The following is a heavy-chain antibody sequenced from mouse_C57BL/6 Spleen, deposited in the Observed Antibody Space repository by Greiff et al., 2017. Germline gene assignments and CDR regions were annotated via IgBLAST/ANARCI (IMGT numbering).Heavy chain of an antibody. CDR1: GYTFTSYW. CDR2: INPSSGYT. Sequence: VQLQQSGAELAKPGASVKLSCKASGYTFTSYWMHWVKQRPGQGLEWIGYINPSSGYTKYNQKFKDKATLTADKSSSTAYMQLSSLTDEDSAVYYCAKVYYGNFDFDYWGQGTTLTVSS. J-gene: IGHJ2*01. D-gene: IGHD2-1*01. V-gene: IGHV1-7*01. CDR3: AKVYYGNFDFDY.